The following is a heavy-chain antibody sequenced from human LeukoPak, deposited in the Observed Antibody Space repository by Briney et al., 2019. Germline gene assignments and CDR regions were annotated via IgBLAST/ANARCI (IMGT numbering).Heavy chain of an antibody. CDR1: GFTFSSYA. J-gene: IGHJ5*02. V-gene: IGHV3-23*01. D-gene: IGHD5-12*01. CDR2: ISGSGGST. CDR3: AKDPGGYDLYNWFDP. Sequence: PGGSLRLSCAASGFTFSSYAMSWVRQAPGKGLEWVSAISGSGGSTYYADSVKGRFTISRDNSKNTLYLQMNSLRAEDTAVYYCAKDPGGYDLYNWFDPWGQGTLVTVSS.